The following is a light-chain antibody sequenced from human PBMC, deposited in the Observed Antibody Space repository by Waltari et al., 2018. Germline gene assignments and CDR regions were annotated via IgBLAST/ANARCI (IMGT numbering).Light chain of an antibody. J-gene: IGKJ1*01. CDR2: AAS. CDR3: QHYVTLPVT. V-gene: IGKV3-20*01. Sequence: EIVLTQSPGTLRLSPGDRAPLSCRASQSVSRTLAWYQQKPGQAPSLLIYAASIRATGVPDRFSGSGSGTDFSLTISRLEPEDFAVYYCQHYVTLPVTFGQGTKVEIK. CDR1: QSVSRT.